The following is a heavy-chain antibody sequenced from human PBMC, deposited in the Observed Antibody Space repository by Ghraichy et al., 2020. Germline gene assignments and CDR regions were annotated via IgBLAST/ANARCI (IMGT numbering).Heavy chain of an antibody. D-gene: IGHD6-13*01. Sequence: ESLNISCAVYGGSFSGYYWSWIRQPPGKGLEWIGEINHSGSTNYNPSLKSRVTISVDTSKNQFSLKLSSVTAADTAVYYCARGLSSSWTDLGYYGMDVWGQGTTVTVSS. CDR1: GGSFSGYY. CDR3: ARGLSSSWTDLGYYGMDV. J-gene: IGHJ6*02. V-gene: IGHV4-34*01. CDR2: INHSGST.